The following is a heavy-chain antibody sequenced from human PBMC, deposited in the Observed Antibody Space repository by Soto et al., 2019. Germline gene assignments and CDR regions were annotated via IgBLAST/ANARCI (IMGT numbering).Heavy chain of an antibody. Sequence: VGSLRLSGAASGFTFTTYGMTWVRQAPGKGLEWVSGISGGSDNTYYADFVKGRFTISRDKSKNTLYLQMNSLRVEDTAVYYCAKDPGYNMNYFDPWGQGTLVTVSS. CDR3: AKDPGYNMNYFDP. D-gene: IGHD1-7*01. V-gene: IGHV3-23*01. CDR2: ISGGSDNT. J-gene: IGHJ5*02. CDR1: GFTFTTYG.